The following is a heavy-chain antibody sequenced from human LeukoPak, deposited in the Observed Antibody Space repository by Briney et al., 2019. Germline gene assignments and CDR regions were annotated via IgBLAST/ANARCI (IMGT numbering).Heavy chain of an antibody. CDR2: ISSTGETS. CDR1: GFTFSSFP. D-gene: IGHD3-10*01. CDR3: ARVMSGSGSKYFDY. J-gene: IGHJ4*02. V-gene: IGHV3-64*01. Sequence: PVGSLRLSCAASGFTFSSFPMHWVRQVPGKGLEYVSAISSTGETSYYANSVKDRFTISRDNSKNTLYLQMGSLRAEDMAVYYCARVMSGSGSKYFDYWGQGTLVTVSS.